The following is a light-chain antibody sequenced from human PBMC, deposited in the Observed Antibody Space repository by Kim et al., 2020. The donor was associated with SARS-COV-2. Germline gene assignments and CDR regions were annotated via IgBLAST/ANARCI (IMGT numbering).Light chain of an antibody. CDR3: QQYDRPPYT. Sequence: LSPVERATLSCRASQSVAPNHLAWFQQKPGQAPRLLIYGTSSRATGIPDRFSASESGTDFTLTISRLEPEDFAVYFCQQYDRPPYTFGQGTKLEI. V-gene: IGKV3-20*01. J-gene: IGKJ2*01. CDR1: QSVAPNH. CDR2: GTS.